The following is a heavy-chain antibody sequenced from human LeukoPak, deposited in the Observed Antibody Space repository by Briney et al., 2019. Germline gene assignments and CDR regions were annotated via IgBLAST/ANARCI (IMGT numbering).Heavy chain of an antibody. J-gene: IGHJ4*02. CDR1: GFTFSSYA. CDR2: ISGTGTTT. Sequence: GGTLRLSCAASGFTFSSYAMSWVRLAPGKGLEWVSAISGTGTTTFYADSVKGRFTISRDNSKNTLYLQMNSLKTEDTAVYYCTTEEYWDQGTLVTVSS. V-gene: IGHV3-23*01. CDR3: TTEEY.